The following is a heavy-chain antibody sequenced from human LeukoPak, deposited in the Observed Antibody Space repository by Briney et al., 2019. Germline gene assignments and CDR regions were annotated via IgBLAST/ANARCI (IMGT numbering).Heavy chain of an antibody. CDR1: GGSISSYY. CDR2: IHYTGNT. Sequence: SETLSLTCTVSGGSISSYYWTWIRQPPGKGLEWIGYIHYTGNTNYNPSLKSRVTISVDTSKNQFSLKLSSVTAADTAVYYCARASYSSGWLPFDYWGQGTLVTVSS. D-gene: IGHD6-19*01. J-gene: IGHJ4*02. CDR3: ARASYSSGWLPFDY. V-gene: IGHV4-59*01.